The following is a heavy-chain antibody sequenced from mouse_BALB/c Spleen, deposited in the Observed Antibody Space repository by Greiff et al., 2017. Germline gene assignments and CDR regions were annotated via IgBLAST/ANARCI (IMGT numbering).Heavy chain of an antibody. J-gene: IGHJ3*01. D-gene: IGHD2-1*01. V-gene: IGHV1-5*01. Sequence: DVKLQESGTVLARPGASVKMSCKASGYSFTSYWMHWVKQRPGQGLEWIGAIYPGNSDTSYNQKFKGKAKLTAVTSASTAYMELSSLTNEDSAVYYCTREVYGNYGFAYWGQGTLVTVSA. CDR1: GYSFTSYW. CDR3: TREVYGNYGFAY. CDR2: IYPGNSDT.